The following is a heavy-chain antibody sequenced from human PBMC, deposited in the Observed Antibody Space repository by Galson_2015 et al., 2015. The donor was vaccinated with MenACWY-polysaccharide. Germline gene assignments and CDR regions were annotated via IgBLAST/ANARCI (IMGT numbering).Heavy chain of an antibody. CDR1: TFSDYY. J-gene: IGHJ4*02. Sequence: TFSDYYMHWIRQAPGKGLEWVSYTSGSGSATYFADSVKGRFIISRDNAKNSLYLQMNSLRAEDTAVYYCARDPRGARSSYFDNWGQGIQVTVSS. CDR2: TSGSGSAT. CDR3: ARDPRGARSSYFDN. V-gene: IGHV3-11*01. D-gene: IGHD3-10*01.